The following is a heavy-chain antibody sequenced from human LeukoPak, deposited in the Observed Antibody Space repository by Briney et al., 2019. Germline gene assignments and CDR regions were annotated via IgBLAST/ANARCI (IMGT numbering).Heavy chain of an antibody. CDR2: TSGSGGST. CDR3: AREKANPGPPYYYYYGMDV. V-gene: IGHV3-23*01. D-gene: IGHD1-26*01. Sequence: GGSLRLSCAASGFTFSSYAMSWVRQAPGKGLEWVSATSGSGGSTYYADSVKGRFTISRDNSKNTLYLQMNSLRAEDTAVYYCAREKANPGPPYYYYYGMDVWGQGTTVTVSS. J-gene: IGHJ6*02. CDR1: GFTFSSYA.